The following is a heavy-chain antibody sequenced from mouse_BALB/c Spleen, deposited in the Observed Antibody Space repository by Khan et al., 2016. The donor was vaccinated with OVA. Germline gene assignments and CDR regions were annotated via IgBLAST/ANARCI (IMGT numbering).Heavy chain of an antibody. J-gene: IGHJ2*01. CDR3: ARGYGGDFDY. CDR1: GYSITSDYA. D-gene: IGHD1-1*02. CDR2: IRYSGNT. V-gene: IGHV3-2*02. Sequence: QLEESGPGLVKPSHSLSLTCTVTGYSITSDYAWNWIRQFPGNKLEWMGYIRYSGNTNYNPSLRSRISITRDTSKNQFFLQLNSVTTEDTATYYCARGYGGDFDYWGQGTTLTVSS.